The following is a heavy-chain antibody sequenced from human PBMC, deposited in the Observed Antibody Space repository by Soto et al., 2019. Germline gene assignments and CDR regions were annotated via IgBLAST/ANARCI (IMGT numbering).Heavy chain of an antibody. Sequence: ASVKVSCKASGYTFTSYDINWVRQATGQGLEWMGWMNPNSGNTGYAQKFQGRVTMTRNSSISTAYMELSSLRSEDTAVYYCARVLRGAPHYDFWSGPDAFDIWGQGTMVTV. J-gene: IGHJ3*02. D-gene: IGHD3-3*01. CDR1: GYTFTSYD. CDR2: MNPNSGNT. CDR3: ARVLRGAPHYDFWSGPDAFDI. V-gene: IGHV1-8*01.